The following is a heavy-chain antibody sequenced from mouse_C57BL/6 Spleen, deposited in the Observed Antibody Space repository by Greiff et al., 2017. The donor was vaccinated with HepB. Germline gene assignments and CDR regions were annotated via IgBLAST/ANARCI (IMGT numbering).Heavy chain of an antibody. J-gene: IGHJ4*01. Sequence: VQLLQSGAELAQPGASVKLSCKASGYTFTSYWMHWVKQTPGQGLEWIGYIKPSSGYTKYNQKFKDKARLTADKSSSTAYKQLSSLTYEDSAVYDCAIEGEVITTVGNAMGYCGQGASVTVSS. D-gene: IGHD1-1*01. CDR1: GYTFTSYW. CDR3: AIEGEVITTVGNAMGY. CDR2: IKPSSGYT. V-gene: IGHV1-7*01.